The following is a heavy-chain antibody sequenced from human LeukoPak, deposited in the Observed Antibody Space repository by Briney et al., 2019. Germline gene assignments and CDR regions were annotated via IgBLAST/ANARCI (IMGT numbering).Heavy chain of an antibody. Sequence: SETLSLTCTVSGGSINSNYWTWIRQPAGKGLEWIGRISTSGITNYSPSLKSRVTISLDKSKNQFSLILASVTAADTALHYCAREASIAAAGWISDYWGQGTLVTVSS. V-gene: IGHV4-4*07. D-gene: IGHD6-13*01. CDR3: AREASIAAAGWISDY. CDR2: ISTSGIT. J-gene: IGHJ4*02. CDR1: GGSINSNY.